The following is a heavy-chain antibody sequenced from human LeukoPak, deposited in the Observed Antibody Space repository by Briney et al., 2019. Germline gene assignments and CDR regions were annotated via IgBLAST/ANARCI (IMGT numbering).Heavy chain of an antibody. CDR3: ASGVGYSYGPGGY. CDR2: INHSGST. J-gene: IGHJ4*02. Sequence: SETLSLTCAVYGGSFSGYYWSWIRQPPGKGLEWIGEINHSGSTNYNPSLKSRVTISVDTSKNQFSLKLSSVTAADTAVYYCASGVGYSYGPGGYWGRGTLVTVSS. V-gene: IGHV4-34*01. D-gene: IGHD5-18*01. CDR1: GGSFSGYY.